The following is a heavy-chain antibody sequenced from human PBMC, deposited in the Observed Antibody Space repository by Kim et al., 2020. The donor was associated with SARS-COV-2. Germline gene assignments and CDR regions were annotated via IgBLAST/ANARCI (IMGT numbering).Heavy chain of an antibody. D-gene: IGHD3-9*01. CDR2: MNPNSGNT. Sequence: ASVKVSCKASGYTFTSYDINWVRQATGQGLEWMGWMNPNSGNTGYAQKFQGRVTMTRNTSISTAYMELSSLRSEDTAVYYCARLLGTDEPRYFDWLLSDPYGMDVWGQGTTVTVSS. V-gene: IGHV1-8*01. J-gene: IGHJ6*02. CDR1: GYTFTSYD. CDR3: ARLLGTDEPRYFDWLLSDPYGMDV.